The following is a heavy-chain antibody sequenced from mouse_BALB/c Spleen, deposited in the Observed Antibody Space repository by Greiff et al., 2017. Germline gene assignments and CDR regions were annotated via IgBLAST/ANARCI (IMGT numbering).Heavy chain of an antibody. D-gene: IGHD2-1*01. J-gene: IGHJ1*01. Sequence: DVKLQESGGGLVQPGGSMKLSCVASGFTFSNYWMNWVRQSPEKGLEWVAEIRLKSNNYATHYAESVKGRFTISRDDSKSSVYLQMNNFYYGNYEGYFDVWGAGTTVTVSS. CDR2: IRLKSNNYAT. V-gene: IGHV6-6*02. CDR3: V. CDR1: GFTFSNYW.